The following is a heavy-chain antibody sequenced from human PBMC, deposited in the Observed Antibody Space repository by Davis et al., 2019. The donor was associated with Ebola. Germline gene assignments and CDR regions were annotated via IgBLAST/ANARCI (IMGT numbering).Heavy chain of an antibody. CDR3: ARDLGLDFAVVTYFDY. J-gene: IGHJ4*01. CDR1: GFTVSTNY. V-gene: IGHV3-7*01. CDR2: IQQDGGDK. Sequence: GESLKISCAASGFTVSTNYMGWVRQAPGRGLEWVANIQQDGGDKHYLESVKGRFTISRDNTKDLVFLELSSLRVEDTGVYYCARDLGLDFAVVTYFDYWGHGAPVTVSS. D-gene: IGHD3-3*01.